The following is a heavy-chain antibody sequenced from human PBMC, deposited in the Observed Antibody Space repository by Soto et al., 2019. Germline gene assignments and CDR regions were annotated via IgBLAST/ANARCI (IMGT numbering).Heavy chain of an antibody. J-gene: IGHJ6*02. D-gene: IGHD3-10*01. CDR1: GFTFRSYG. V-gene: IGHV3-33*01. CDR2: IWYDGSNK. Sequence: QVQLVESGGGVVQPGRSLRLSCAASGFTFRSYGMHWVRQAPVKGLEWVAVIWYDGSNKYYADSVKGRFTISRDNSKNKLYLQMNSLRAEDTAVYYCARDRQYYYGAGSDSYYYYYGMDVWGQGTTVTVSS. CDR3: ARDRQYYYGAGSDSYYYYYGMDV.